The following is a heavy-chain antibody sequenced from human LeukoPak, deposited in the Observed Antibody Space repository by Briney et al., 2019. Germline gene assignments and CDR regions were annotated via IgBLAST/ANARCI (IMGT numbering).Heavy chain of an antibody. CDR2: IRYDGSNK. Sequence: GGSLRLSCAASGFTFSSYGMHWVRQAPGKGLEWVAFIRYDGSNKYYADSVKGRFTISRDNSKNTLYLQMNSLRAEDTAVYYCAKDISYYDFWSGYKLDYWGQGTLVTGSS. D-gene: IGHD3-3*01. CDR1: GFTFSSYG. J-gene: IGHJ4*02. CDR3: AKDISYYDFWSGYKLDY. V-gene: IGHV3-30*02.